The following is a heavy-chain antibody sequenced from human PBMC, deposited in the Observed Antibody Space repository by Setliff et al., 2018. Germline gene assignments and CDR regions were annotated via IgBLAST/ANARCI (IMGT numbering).Heavy chain of an antibody. Sequence: GESLKISCAASGFIFSSYAMVWVRQAPGKGLEYVSAISSNGGNIYYADSVKGRSAISRDNSKNTRYLQVGSLRTDDVAVYYCARKPSYENYFDYWGQGTLVTVSS. J-gene: IGHJ4*02. CDR2: ISSNGGNI. V-gene: IGHV3-64*02. CDR3: ARKPSYENYFDY. CDR1: GFIFSSYA. D-gene: IGHD3-22*01.